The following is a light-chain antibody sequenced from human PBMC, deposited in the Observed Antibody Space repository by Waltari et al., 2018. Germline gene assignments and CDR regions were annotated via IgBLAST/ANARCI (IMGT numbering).Light chain of an antibody. CDR1: SSNIGAGYD. CDR2: GDN. Sequence: QSVLTQPPSVSGAPGQRVTISCTGSSSNIGAGYDAHWYQHLPGTGPKLIICGDNNRPSGVPDRFSGSKSGTSASLAITGLQAEDEADYYCQSYDRSLSGSVFGGGTK. J-gene: IGLJ2*01. CDR3: QSYDRSLSGSV. V-gene: IGLV1-40*01.